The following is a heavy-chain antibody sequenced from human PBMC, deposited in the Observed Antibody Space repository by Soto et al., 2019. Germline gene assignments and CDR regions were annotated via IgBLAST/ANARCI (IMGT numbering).Heavy chain of an antibody. Sequence: EVQLLESGGGLVQPGGSLRLSCAASGFTFSSYAMRWVRQAPGKGLEWVSAVSGSGGSTYYADSGKGRFTISRDNSKNTLYLQMNSLRAEDTAVYCCARRGPGTYFDYWGQGTLVTVSS. CDR2: VSGSGGST. CDR3: ARRGPGTYFDY. V-gene: IGHV3-23*01. D-gene: IGHD6-13*01. J-gene: IGHJ4*02. CDR1: GFTFSSYA.